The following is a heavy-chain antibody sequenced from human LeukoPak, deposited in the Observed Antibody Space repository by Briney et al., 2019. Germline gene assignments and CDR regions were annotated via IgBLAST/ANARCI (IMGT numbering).Heavy chain of an antibody. CDR1: GFTVSSNY. CDR3: ARDQDAMKEVFYYYYMDV. CDR2: IYSGGST. Sequence: GGSLRLSCAASGFTVSSNYMSWVRQAPGKGLEWVSVIYSGGSTYYADSVKGRFTISRDNAKNSLYLQMNSLRAEDTAVYYCARDQDAMKEVFYYYYMDVWGKGTTVTISS. J-gene: IGHJ6*03. V-gene: IGHV3-66*01.